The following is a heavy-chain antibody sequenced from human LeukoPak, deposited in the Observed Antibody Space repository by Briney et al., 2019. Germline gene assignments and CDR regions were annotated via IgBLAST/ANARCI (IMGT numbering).Heavy chain of an antibody. CDR3: AIIYGSGSYYRDY. CDR2: ISYDGSNK. J-gene: IGHJ4*02. Sequence: GRSLRLSCAASGFTFSSYAMHWVRQAPGKGLEWVAFISYDGSNKYYADSVKGRFTISRDNSKNTLYLQMNSLRAEDTAVYYCAIIYGSGSYYRDYWGQGTLVTVSS. CDR1: GFTFSSYA. D-gene: IGHD3-10*01. V-gene: IGHV3-30-3*01.